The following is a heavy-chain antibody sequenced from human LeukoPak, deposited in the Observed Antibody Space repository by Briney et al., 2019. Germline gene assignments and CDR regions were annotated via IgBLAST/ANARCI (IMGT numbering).Heavy chain of an antibody. V-gene: IGHV4-59*01. Sequence: SETLSLTCTVSGGSISSYYWGWIRQPPGKGLEWIGYIYYSGSTNYNPSLKSRVTISVDTSKNQFSLKLSSVTAADTAVYYCARGGYVLLWFGESDNWFDPWGQGTLVTVSS. CDR2: IYYSGST. CDR1: GGSISSYY. CDR3: ARGGYVLLWFGESDNWFDP. J-gene: IGHJ5*02. D-gene: IGHD3-10*01.